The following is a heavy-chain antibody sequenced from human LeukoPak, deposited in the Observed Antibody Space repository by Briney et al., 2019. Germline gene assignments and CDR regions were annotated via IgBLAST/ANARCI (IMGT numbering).Heavy chain of an antibody. CDR3: AKIGGYYYDSSGYYFGAFDI. V-gene: IGHV3-23*01. CDR2: ISGSGGST. Sequence: GGSLRLSCAASGFTFSSYAMSWVRQAPGKGLEWVSAISGSGGSTYYADSVKGRFTISRDNSKNTLYLQMNSLRAEDTAVYYCAKIGGYYYDSSGYYFGAFDIWGQGTMVTVSS. D-gene: IGHD3-22*01. J-gene: IGHJ3*02. CDR1: GFTFSSYA.